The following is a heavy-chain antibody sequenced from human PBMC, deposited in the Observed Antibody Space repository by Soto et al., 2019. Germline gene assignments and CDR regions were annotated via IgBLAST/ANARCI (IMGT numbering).Heavy chain of an antibody. D-gene: IGHD6-6*01. V-gene: IGHV1-69*13. J-gene: IGHJ6*02. CDR1: GGTFSSYA. CDR3: ARWGISARPLMVRYYGMDV. Sequence: ASVKVSCKASGGTFSSYAISWVRQAPGQGLEWMGGIIPIFGTANYAQKFQGRVTVTADESTSTAYIELSSLRSEDTPVYYCARWGISARPLMVRYYGMDVWGQGTTVTLAS. CDR2: IIPIFGTA.